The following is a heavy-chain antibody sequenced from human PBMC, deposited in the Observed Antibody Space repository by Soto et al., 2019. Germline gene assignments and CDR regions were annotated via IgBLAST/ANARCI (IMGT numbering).Heavy chain of an antibody. CDR1: GFTFSSYS. CDR2: ISSSSSYI. D-gene: IGHD4-17*01. V-gene: IGHV3-21*01. Sequence: EVQLVESGGGLVKPGGSLRLSCAASGFTFSSYSMNWVRQAPGKGLEWVSSISSSSSYIYYADSVKGRFTISRDNAKNSLYLQMNSLRAEDTAVYYCARDPGAFPPNNVYGDSWGQGTLVTVSS. CDR3: ARDPGAFPPNNVYGDS. J-gene: IGHJ4*02.